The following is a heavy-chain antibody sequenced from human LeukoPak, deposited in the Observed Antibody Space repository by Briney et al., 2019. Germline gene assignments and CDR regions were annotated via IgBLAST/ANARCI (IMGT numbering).Heavy chain of an antibody. CDR3: ARVGGSSSYLYYFDY. J-gene: IGHJ4*02. V-gene: IGHV1-18*01. D-gene: IGHD6-6*01. CDR1: GYTFTSYG. Sequence: ASVTVSCKASGYTFTSYGISWVRQAPGQGLEWMGWISAYNGNTNYAQKLQGRVTMTTDTSTSTAYMELRSLRSDDTAVYYCARVGGSSSYLYYFDYWGQGTLVTVSS. CDR2: ISAYNGNT.